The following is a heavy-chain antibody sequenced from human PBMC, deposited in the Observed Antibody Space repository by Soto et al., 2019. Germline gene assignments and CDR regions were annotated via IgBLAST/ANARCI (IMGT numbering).Heavy chain of an antibody. CDR2: IIPILGIA. J-gene: IGHJ4*02. CDR3: ARTDEYYSADY. V-gene: IGHV1-69*02. D-gene: IGHD4-4*01. CDR1: GGTFSSYT. Sequence: GASVKVSCKASGGTFSSYTISWGRQAPGQGLEWMGRIIPILGIANYAQKFQGRVTITADKSTSTAYMELSSLRSEDMAVYYCARTDEYYSADYWGQGTLVTVSS.